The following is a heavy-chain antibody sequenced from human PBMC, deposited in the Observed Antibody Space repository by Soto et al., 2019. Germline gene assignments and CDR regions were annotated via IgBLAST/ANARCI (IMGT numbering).Heavy chain of an antibody. CDR1: GGSFSGYY. D-gene: IGHD3-10*01. Sequence: PSETLSLTCAVYGGSFSGYYWSWIRQPPGQGLEWIGEINHSGSTNYNPSLKSRVTISVDTSKNQFSLKLSSVTAADTAVYYCARFNYYGSGSYYNFYYYYGMDVWGQGTTVS. J-gene: IGHJ6*02. CDR3: ARFNYYGSGSYYNFYYYYGMDV. V-gene: IGHV4-34*01. CDR2: INHSGST.